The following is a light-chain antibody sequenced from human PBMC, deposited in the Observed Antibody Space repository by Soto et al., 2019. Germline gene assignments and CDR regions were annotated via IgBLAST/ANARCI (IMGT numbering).Light chain of an antibody. CDR1: QSVSSY. CDR2: DAS. V-gene: IGKV3-11*01. Sequence: EIVLTQSPATLSLSPGERATLSCRASQSVSSYLAWYQQKPGQAPRLLIYDASNRATGIPARFSGSGSGTDFTLTISSREPEDFAVYYCQQSSNWLTFGGGTKVEIK. J-gene: IGKJ4*01. CDR3: QQSSNWLT.